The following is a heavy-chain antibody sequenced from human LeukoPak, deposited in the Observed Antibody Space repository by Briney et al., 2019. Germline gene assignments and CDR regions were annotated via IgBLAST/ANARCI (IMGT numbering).Heavy chain of an antibody. CDR2: LSSSGAGA. J-gene: IGHJ4*02. V-gene: IGHV3-23*01. D-gene: IGHD3-22*01. CDR3: AKDPWYYYDSSGYLHYFDY. CDR1: GFAFNKFT. Sequence: GGSLRLSCGASGFAFNKFTMSWVRQAPGKGLEWVSSLSSSGAGASYADSVKGRFTISRDNSKNTLYLQMNSLRAEDTAVYYCAKDPWYYYDSSGYLHYFDYWGQGTLVTVSS.